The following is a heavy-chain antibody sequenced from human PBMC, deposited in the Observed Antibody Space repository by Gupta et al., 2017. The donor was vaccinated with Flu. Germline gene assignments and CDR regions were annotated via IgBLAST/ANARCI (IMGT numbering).Heavy chain of an antibody. Sequence: QVLLVESGGGLVQPGGSLRISCSASGFNFADYVMTLIRHAPGQGLEWVSYISGGGSAIYHTDAVGGRFTISRDNAKNSLYLPMNSLRADDTAIYYCARNYDPIDYWGQGTLVTVSS. J-gene: IGHJ4*02. CDR3: ARNYDPIDY. CDR2: ISGGGSAI. D-gene: IGHD3-3*01. V-gene: IGHV3-11*01. CDR1: GFNFADYV.